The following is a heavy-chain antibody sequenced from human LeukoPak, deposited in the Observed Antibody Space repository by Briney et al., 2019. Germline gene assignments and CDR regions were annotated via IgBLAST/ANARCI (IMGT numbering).Heavy chain of an antibody. J-gene: IGHJ4*02. D-gene: IGHD6-25*01. Sequence: SETLSLTCTVSGGYISSYYWSWIRQPPGKGLEWIGYIYYSGSTNYNPSLKSRVTISVDTSKNQFSLKLSSVTAADTAVYYCASAAHPSRYYFDYWGQGTLVTVSS. V-gene: IGHV4-59*08. CDR2: IYYSGST. CDR1: GGYISSYY. CDR3: ASAAHPSRYYFDY.